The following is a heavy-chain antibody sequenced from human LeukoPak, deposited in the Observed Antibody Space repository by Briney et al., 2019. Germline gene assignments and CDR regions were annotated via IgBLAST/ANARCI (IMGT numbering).Heavy chain of an antibody. J-gene: IGHJ4*02. Sequence: GGSLRLSCAASGFTFSSYAMHWVRQAPGKGLEWVAVISYDGSNKYYADSVKGRFTISRDNSKNTLYLQMNSLRAEDTAVYYCARDAAYYYDSSGNGEPDYWGQGTLVTVSS. CDR1: GFTFSSYA. V-gene: IGHV3-30-3*01. D-gene: IGHD3-22*01. CDR2: ISYDGSNK. CDR3: ARDAAYYYDSSGNGEPDY.